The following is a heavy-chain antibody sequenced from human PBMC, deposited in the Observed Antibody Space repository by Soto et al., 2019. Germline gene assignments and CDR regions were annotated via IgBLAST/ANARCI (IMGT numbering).Heavy chain of an antibody. CDR2: VWYDGSNK. Sequence: QVQLVESGGGVVQPGRSLRLSCAASGFTFSSYGMHWVRQAPGKGLEWVAGVWYDGSNKYYADSVKGRFTITRDNSNNTLYLQMNTLRAADTAVYYCARDGYGSGSYYIHYWGQGTLVTVSS. CDR1: GFTFSSYG. J-gene: IGHJ4*02. D-gene: IGHD3-10*01. V-gene: IGHV3-33*01. CDR3: ARDGYGSGSYYIHY.